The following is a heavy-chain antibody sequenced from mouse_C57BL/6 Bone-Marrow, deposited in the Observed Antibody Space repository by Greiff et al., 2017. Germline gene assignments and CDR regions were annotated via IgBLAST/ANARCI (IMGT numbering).Heavy chain of an antibody. CDR1: GYTFTDYY. J-gene: IGHJ1*03. D-gene: IGHD1-1*01. Sequence: VQLQQSGPVLVKPGASVKMSCKASGYTFTDYYMNWVKQSHGKSLEWIGVINPYNGGTSYNQKFKGKATLTVDKSSSTAYMELNSLTSEDSAVYYCARNRFDGSSHGGYFDVWGTGTTVTVSS. V-gene: IGHV1-19*01. CDR3: ARNRFDGSSHGGYFDV. CDR2: INPYNGGT.